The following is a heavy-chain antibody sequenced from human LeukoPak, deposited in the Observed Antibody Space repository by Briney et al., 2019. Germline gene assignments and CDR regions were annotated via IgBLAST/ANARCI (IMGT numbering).Heavy chain of an antibody. CDR2: IRYDGSNK. Sequence: PGESLRLSCAASGFTFSTYGMHWVRQAPGKGLEWVAFIRYDGSNKYYAESVKGRFTISRDNSKNTLYVQMNSLRTEDTAVYYCAKDRYYYGSESYPIEAFDVWGQGTMVSVS. V-gene: IGHV3-30*02. CDR1: GFTFSTYG. J-gene: IGHJ3*01. D-gene: IGHD3-10*01. CDR3: AKDRYYYGSESYPIEAFDV.